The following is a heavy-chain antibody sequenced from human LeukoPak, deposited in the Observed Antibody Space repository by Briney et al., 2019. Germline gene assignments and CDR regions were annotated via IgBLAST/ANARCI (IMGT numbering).Heavy chain of an antibody. V-gene: IGHV3-23*01. CDR3: ARALIGWFGELTKDGSGAFDI. CDR2: ISGSGGTT. J-gene: IGHJ3*02. CDR1: GFTFSSYG. Sequence: GGSLRLSCAASGFTFSSYGMSWVRQAPGKGLEWVSTISGSGGTTYYADSVKGRFTISRDNAKNALYLQMNSLRSEDTAVYYCARALIGWFGELTKDGSGAFDIWGQGTMVTASS. D-gene: IGHD3-10*01.